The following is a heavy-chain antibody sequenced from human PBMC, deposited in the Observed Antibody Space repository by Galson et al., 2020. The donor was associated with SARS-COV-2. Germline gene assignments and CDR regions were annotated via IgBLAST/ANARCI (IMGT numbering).Heavy chain of an antibody. CDR2: IYYSGST. Sequence: PSETLSLTCTVSGGSVSSGSYYWSWIRQPPGKGLEWIGYIYYSGSTNYNPSLKSRVTISVDTSKNQFSLKLSSVTAADTAVYYCARDRAGYSYAQGYYYGMDVWGQGTTVTVSS. CDR3: ARDRAGYSYAQGYYYGMDV. V-gene: IGHV4-61*01. D-gene: IGHD5-18*01. CDR1: GGSVSSGSYY. J-gene: IGHJ6*02.